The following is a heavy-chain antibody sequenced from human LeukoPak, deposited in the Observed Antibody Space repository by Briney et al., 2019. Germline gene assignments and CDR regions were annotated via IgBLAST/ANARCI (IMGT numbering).Heavy chain of an antibody. Sequence: SETLSLTCSATGGPVTGGGSDWAWLRQPPGKGPEWIATIYYYNPSLQSRVTISIDTSKNQFSLRLTSVTATDTAVYHCARHSGSGSPSRPFDPWGQGTLVTVSS. CDR3: ARHSGSGSPSRPFDP. D-gene: IGHD3-10*01. CDR1: GGPVTGGGSD. J-gene: IGHJ5*02. CDR2: IYY. V-gene: IGHV4-39*01.